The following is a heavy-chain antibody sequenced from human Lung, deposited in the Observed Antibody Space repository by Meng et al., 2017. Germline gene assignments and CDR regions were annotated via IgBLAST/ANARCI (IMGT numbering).Heavy chain of an antibody. CDR1: GYSFTSYA. J-gene: IGHJ4*02. Sequence: AEWKKPVASVKVSCKASGYSFTSYAMHWVRQAPGQRLEWSGWINAGNGNTKYSQKFQGRVTITRETSASTAYMELSSLRSEDTAVYYCARGDYCGGDCYWFDYWGQGTLVTVSS. D-gene: IGHD2-21*02. CDR2: INAGNGNT. V-gene: IGHV1-3*01. CDR3: ARGDYCGGDCYWFDY.